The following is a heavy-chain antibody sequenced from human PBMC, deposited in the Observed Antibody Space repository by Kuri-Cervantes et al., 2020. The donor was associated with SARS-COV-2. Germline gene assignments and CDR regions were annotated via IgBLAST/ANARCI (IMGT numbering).Heavy chain of an antibody. CDR2: ISYDGSNK. CDR1: GFTFSSYG. CDR3: AKARYRSFSNSISDY. J-gene: IGHJ4*02. V-gene: IGHV3-30*18. Sequence: GGSLRLSCAASGFTFSSYGMHWVRQAPGKGLEWVAVISYDGSNKYYADSAKGRFTISRDNSKNTLYLQMNSLRAEDTAVYYCAKARYRSFSNSISDYWGQGTLVTVSS. D-gene: IGHD3-3*02.